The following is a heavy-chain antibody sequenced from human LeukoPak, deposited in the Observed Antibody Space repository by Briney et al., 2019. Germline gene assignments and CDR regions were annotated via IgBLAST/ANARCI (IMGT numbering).Heavy chain of an antibody. V-gene: IGHV3-30*02. CDR3: AKDDYGGNLNWFDP. J-gene: IGHJ5*02. Sequence: GGSLRLSCAASGFTFSSYGMPWVRQAPGKGLEGVAFIRYDGSNKYYADSVKGRFTISRDNSKNTLYLQMNSLRAEDTAVYYCAKDDYGGNLNWFDPWGQGTLVTVSS. D-gene: IGHD4-23*01. CDR2: IRYDGSNK. CDR1: GFTFSSYG.